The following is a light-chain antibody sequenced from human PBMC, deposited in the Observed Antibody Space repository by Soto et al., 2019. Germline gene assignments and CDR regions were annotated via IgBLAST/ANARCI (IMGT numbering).Light chain of an antibody. CDR1: QGISNY. Sequence: DIQMTQSPSSLSASVGDRVTITCRASQGISNYLAWYQQKPGKVPKLLIYATFTLQEGVPSRFSGSGSETDFTLTISSLQPEDVTTYYCQAYDSALTWTFGQGTKVEIQ. CDR2: ATF. J-gene: IGKJ1*01. CDR3: QAYDSALTWT. V-gene: IGKV1-27*01.